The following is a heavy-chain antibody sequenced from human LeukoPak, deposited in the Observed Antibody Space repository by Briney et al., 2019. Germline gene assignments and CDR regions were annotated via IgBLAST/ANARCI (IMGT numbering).Heavy chain of an antibody. CDR1: GGSISSSSYY. V-gene: IGHV4-61*01. CDR2: IYYSGST. CDR3: AGLDIVAQDAFDI. D-gene: IGHD2-2*03. Sequence: SETLSLTCTVSGGSISSSSYYWSWIRQPPGKGLEWIGYIYYSGSTNYNPSLKSRVTISVDTSKNQFSLKLSSVTAADTAVYYCAGLDIVAQDAFDIWGQGTMVTVSS. J-gene: IGHJ3*02.